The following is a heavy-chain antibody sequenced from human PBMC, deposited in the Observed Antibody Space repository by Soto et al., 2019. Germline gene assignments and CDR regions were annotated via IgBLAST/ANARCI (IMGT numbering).Heavy chain of an antibody. J-gene: IGHJ3*02. CDR3: ARGSVDTAMARSRDDAFDT. CDR1: GYTFTSYY. CDR2: INPSGGST. Sequence: ASVKVSCKASGYTFTSYYMHWVRQAPGQGLEWMGIINPSGGSTSYAQKFQGRVTMTRDTSTSTVYMELSSLRSEDTAVYYCARGSVDTAMARSRDDAFDTWGQGTMVTVS. V-gene: IGHV1-46*01. D-gene: IGHD5-18*01.